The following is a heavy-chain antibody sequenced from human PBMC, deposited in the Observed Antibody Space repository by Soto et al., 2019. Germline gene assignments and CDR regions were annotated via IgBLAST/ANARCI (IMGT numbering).Heavy chain of an antibody. CDR2: ISYDGSNR. CDR1: GFSFSSYI. J-gene: IGHJ1*01. CDR3: ASRVPVGTSGAPYFQK. V-gene: IGHV3-30*03. Sequence: PGGTTRLSCAASGFSFSSYIKHWVGQDPGKGLEWVAVISYDGSNRHYADTVKGRFTSSRDNSKNTLYVQLNSLRDEDTAVYCCASRVPVGTSGAPYFQKWDQGIRVPV. D-gene: IGHD6-13*01.